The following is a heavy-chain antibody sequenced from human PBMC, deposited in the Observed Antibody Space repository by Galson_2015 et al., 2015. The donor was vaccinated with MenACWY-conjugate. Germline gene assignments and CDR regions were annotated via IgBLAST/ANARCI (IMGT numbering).Heavy chain of an antibody. J-gene: IGHJ6*02. Sequence: SETLSLTCSVSGGSIRSPYWSWTRQPPGQGLEWIGYMYYTGSTNYNPSLESRVSMSIDTSENQFSLKLTSVTAADTAVYYCVRDQDRNYNFYGLDVWGQGTTVIVSS. CDR2: MYYTGST. CDR3: VRDQDRNYNFYGLDV. V-gene: IGHV4-59*11. CDR1: GGSIRSPY.